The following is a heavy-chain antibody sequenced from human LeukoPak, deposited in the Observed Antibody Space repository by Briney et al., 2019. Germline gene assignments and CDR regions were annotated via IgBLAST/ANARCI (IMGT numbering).Heavy chain of an antibody. CDR1: GFTFTNYA. D-gene: IGHD3-3*01. Sequence: GGSLRLSCAASGFTFTNYALSWVRQAPGKGLEWVSVISGGGGSTYYADSVKGRFTISGDNDKNTLYLQMSSLRAEDTAIYYCAKSTLYDFWSGYSYYFDSWGQGTLVTVSS. V-gene: IGHV3-23*01. CDR3: AKSTLYDFWSGYSYYFDS. CDR2: ISGGGGST. J-gene: IGHJ4*02.